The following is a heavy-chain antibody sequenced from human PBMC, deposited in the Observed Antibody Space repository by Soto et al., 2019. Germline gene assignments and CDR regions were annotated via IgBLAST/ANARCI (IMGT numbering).Heavy chain of an antibody. D-gene: IGHD1-26*01. V-gene: IGHV1-2*02. CDR3: ARSSGTYSDFDY. CDR2: INPNSGGT. CDR1: GYTFTAYC. J-gene: IGHJ4*01. Sequence: ASVKVSCKASGYTFTAYCVHWVRQAPGQGLELMGWINPNSGGTNYAQRFQGRVAMTTDTSTNTAYMELNSLKSDDTALYFCARSSGTYSDFDYWGQGTQVTVSS.